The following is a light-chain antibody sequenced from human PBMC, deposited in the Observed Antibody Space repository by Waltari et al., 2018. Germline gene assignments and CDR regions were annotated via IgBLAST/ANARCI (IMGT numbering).Light chain of an antibody. CDR1: QSVGRY. CDR3: QQRINWPRT. CDR2: EAS. Sequence: EIVLTQSPATLPLSPAERATLSCRASQSVGRYLAWYQQKPGQAPRLLIYEASNRATGIPARFSGSGSGTDFTLTISSLEPEDFAVYHCQQRINWPRTFGQGTKVEI. V-gene: IGKV3-11*01. J-gene: IGKJ1*01.